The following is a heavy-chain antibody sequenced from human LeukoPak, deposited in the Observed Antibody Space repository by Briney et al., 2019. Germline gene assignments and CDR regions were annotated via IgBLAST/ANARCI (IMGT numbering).Heavy chain of an antibody. J-gene: IGHJ3*02. Sequence: GGSLRLSCAASGFTFSSYWMSWVRQAPGKGLEWVAYIKQDGSEKYYVDSVKGRFTISRDNAKNSLYLQMNSLRAEDTAVYYCATDLTMIVVANSRNDAFDIWGQGTMVTVSS. D-gene: IGHD3-22*01. CDR1: GFTFSSYW. CDR2: IKQDGSEK. V-gene: IGHV3-7*01. CDR3: ATDLTMIVVANSRNDAFDI.